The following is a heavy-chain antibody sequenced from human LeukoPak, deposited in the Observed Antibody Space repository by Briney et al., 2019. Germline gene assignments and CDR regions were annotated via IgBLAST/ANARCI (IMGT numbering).Heavy chain of an antibody. CDR3: VKDRGDLPPYFDN. CDR2: IRYDGSNK. J-gene: IGHJ4*02. Sequence: GGSLRLSCSASGFTFSSYGMHWVRQAPGRGLEWVAFIRYDGSNKYYADSVKGRFTISRDNSKNPLYLQMNTLRAEDTAVYYCVKDRGDLPPYFDNWGQGTLVTVSS. D-gene: IGHD2-21*02. CDR1: GFTFSSYG. V-gene: IGHV3-30*02.